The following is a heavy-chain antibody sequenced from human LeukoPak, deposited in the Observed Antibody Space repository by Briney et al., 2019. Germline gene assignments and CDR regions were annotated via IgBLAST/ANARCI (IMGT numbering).Heavy chain of an antibody. J-gene: IGHJ4*02. D-gene: IGHD3-10*01. CDR1: GYTLTELS. V-gene: IGHV1-24*01. CDR2: FDPEDGET. Sequence: ASVKVSCKGSGYTLTELSMHWVQQAPGKGLEWMGGFDPEDGETIYAQKFQGRVTMTEDTSTDTAYIELSSLRSEDTAVYYCATGPYYYGSGSSPFDYWGQGTLVTVSS. CDR3: ATGPYYYGSGSSPFDY.